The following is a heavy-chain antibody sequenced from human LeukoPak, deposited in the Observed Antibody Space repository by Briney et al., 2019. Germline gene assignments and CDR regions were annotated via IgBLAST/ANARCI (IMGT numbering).Heavy chain of an antibody. V-gene: IGHV3-30*18. CDR1: GFTFSSYA. Sequence: GRSLRLSCAASGFTFSSYAMHWVRQAPGKGLEWVAVMSYDGGTKYYAESVKGRFTISRDNSKNTLYLQINSLRAEDTAVYYCAKVPRQNGWFPLSDYWGQGALVTVSS. D-gene: IGHD6-19*01. J-gene: IGHJ4*02. CDR3: AKVPRQNGWFPLSDY. CDR2: MSYDGGTK.